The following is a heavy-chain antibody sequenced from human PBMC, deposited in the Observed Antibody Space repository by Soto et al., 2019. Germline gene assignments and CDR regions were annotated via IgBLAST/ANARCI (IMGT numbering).Heavy chain of an antibody. Sequence: QVQLVQSGAEVKKPESSVRVSCKASGGTFNSYAITWVRQAPGQGLEWMGGTIPMFGTTNYAEKFQGRVTSSADESTKTAYMELSSLRSEDTAVYYCTRCGIRYHSIGYYLGIDGMDVWGQGTTVIVSS. CDR3: TRCGIRYHSIGYYLGIDGMDV. J-gene: IGHJ6*02. V-gene: IGHV1-69*12. CDR2: TIPMFGTT. D-gene: IGHD3-22*01. CDR1: GGTFNSYA.